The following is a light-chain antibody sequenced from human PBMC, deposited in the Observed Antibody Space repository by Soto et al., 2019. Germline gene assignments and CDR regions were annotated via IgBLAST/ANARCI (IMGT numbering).Light chain of an antibody. CDR2: DAS. Sequence: EIVLTQSPATLSLSPGERATLSCRASQSVSRYLAWYQQKPGQAPRLLIYDASNRATGIPARFSGSGSGTDFTLTISNQVPEDFAVYYCQQRSNWPVTFGQGTKVEIK. V-gene: IGKV3-11*01. CDR1: QSVSRY. CDR3: QQRSNWPVT. J-gene: IGKJ1*01.